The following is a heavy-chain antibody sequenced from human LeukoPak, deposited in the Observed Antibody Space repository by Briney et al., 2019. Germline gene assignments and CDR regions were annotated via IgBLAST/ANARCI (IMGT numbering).Heavy chain of an antibody. CDR2: IRSKANSYAT. J-gene: IGHJ4*02. Sequence: GGSLRLSCAASGFTFSGSAMHWVRQASGKGLEWVGRIRSKANSYATAYAASVKGRFTISRDDSKNTAYLQMNSLKAEDTAVYYCTSLGGYPDYWGQGTLVTVSS. V-gene: IGHV3-73*01. CDR1: GFTFSGSA. CDR3: TSLGGYPDY. D-gene: IGHD5-12*01.